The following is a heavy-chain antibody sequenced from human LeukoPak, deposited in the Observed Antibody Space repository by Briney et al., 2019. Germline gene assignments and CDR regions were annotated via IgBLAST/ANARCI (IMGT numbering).Heavy chain of an antibody. CDR1: GYTFTSYA. J-gene: IGHJ3*02. CDR3: ARDYGDYDDAVDM. CDR2: INAVSGIA. Sequence: ASVKVSCKASGYTFTSYAMSWVRQAPGQRLEWMGWINAVSGIAKYSQKFQGRVTITRDTSASTAYMELSSLRSEDAAVYFCARDYGDYDDAVDMWRGGTMVTVSS. D-gene: IGHD4-17*01. V-gene: IGHV1-3*01.